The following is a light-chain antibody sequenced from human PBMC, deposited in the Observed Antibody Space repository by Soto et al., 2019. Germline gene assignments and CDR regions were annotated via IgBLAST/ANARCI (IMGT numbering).Light chain of an antibody. CDR1: QSISSY. V-gene: IGKV3-11*01. J-gene: IGKJ4*01. CDR3: PQRSDWPLT. CDR2: DAF. Sequence: EIVLTQSPATLSLSPGERATLSCTASQSISSYLAWYQQKPGQAPRLLIYDAFNRATGIPARFSGSGSGTDFTLTITSLEPEDFAVYYCPQRSDWPLTFGGGTKVEIK.